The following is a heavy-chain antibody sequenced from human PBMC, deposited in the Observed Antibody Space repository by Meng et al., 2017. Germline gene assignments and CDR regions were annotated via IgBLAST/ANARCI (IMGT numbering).Heavy chain of an antibody. D-gene: IGHD3-16*02. CDR3: ARARYGYVWGSYRYRVLDY. Sequence: LSLTCAASVFTFSSYWMTWVRQAPGKGREWVANIKEDGSEKFYVDSVKGRFTISRDNAKNSLYLPMNSLRTEDTAVYYCARARYGYVWGSYRYRVLDYWGQGTLVTVSS. J-gene: IGHJ4*02. CDR2: IKEDGSEK. V-gene: IGHV3-7*01. CDR1: VFTFSSYW.